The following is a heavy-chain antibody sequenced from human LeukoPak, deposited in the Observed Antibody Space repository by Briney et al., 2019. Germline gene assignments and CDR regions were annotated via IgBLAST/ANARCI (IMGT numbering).Heavy chain of an antibody. CDR1: GFTFGDYA. CDR2: IRSKAYGGTT. D-gene: IGHD3-22*01. J-gene: IGHJ4*02. Sequence: GGSLRLSCTASGFTFGDYAMSWFRQAPGKGLEWVGFIRSKAYGGTTEYAATVKGRFIISRDDSKSSVYLQMNSLKTEDTAVYYCTREHSYYYDNSGSDYWGQGALVTVSS. V-gene: IGHV3-49*03. CDR3: TREHSYYYDNSGSDY.